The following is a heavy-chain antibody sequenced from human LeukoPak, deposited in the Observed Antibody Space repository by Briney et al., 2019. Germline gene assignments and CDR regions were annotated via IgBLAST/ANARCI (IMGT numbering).Heavy chain of an antibody. J-gene: IGHJ4*02. D-gene: IGHD3-3*01. V-gene: IGHV1-69*13. CDR2: IIPIFGTA. CDR3: ARPRTYYDFWRGYPPFDY. CDR1: GGTFSSYA. Sequence: SVKVSCKASGGTFSSYAISWVRQAPGQGLEWMGGIIPIFGTANYAQKFQGRVTVTADESTSTAYMELSSLRSEDTAVYYCARPRTYYDFWRGYPPFDYWGQGTLVTVSS.